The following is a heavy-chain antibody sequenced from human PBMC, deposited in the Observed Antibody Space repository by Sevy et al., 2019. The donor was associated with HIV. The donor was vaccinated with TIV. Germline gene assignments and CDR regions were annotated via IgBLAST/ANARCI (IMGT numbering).Heavy chain of an antibody. D-gene: IGHD3-16*01. CDR1: GFSFSDHR. V-gene: IGHV3-30*03. CDR3: ARDRGEILSSAFDY. CDR2: ISYDGRNTK. Sequence: QLGGSLRLSCVGSGFSFSDHRMHWVRQAPGKGLEWIAVISYDGRNTKYKADSVKGRFTISRDNSKNTLYLQMNSLRAEDTAIYYCARDRGEILSSAFDYWGQGTLVTVSS. J-gene: IGHJ4*02.